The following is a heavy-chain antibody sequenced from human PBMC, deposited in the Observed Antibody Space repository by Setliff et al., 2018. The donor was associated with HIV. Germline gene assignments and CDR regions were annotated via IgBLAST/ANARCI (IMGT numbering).Heavy chain of an antibody. CDR1: GYTFTGYY. V-gene: IGHV1-2*02. CDR2: INPNSGGT. J-gene: IGHJ6*02. CDR3: ARESSGWSPPYYGMDV. D-gene: IGHD6-19*01. Sequence: PSVKVSCKASGYTFTGYYIHWVRQAPGQGLEWMGWINPNSGGTNYAQNFQGRVTMTRVTSISTAYMEMSRLRSDDTAMYYCARESSGWSPPYYGMDVWGQGTTVTVSS.